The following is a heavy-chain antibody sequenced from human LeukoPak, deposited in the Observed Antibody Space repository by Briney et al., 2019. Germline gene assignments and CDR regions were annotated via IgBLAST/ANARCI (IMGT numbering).Heavy chain of an antibody. J-gene: IGHJ4*02. CDR2: ISGDGGST. V-gene: IGHV3-43*02. CDR3: AKDWGDYGDYFDY. Sequence: PVGSLRLSCAASGFTFDDYAMHWVRQAPGKGLKWVSLISGDGGSTYYADSVKGRFTISRDNSKNSLYLQMNSLRTEDTALYYCAKDWGDYGDYFDYWGQGTLVTVSS. CDR1: GFTFDDYA. D-gene: IGHD4-17*01.